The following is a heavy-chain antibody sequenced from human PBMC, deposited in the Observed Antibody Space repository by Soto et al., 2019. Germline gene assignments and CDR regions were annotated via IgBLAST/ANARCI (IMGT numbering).Heavy chain of an antibody. CDR2: ISSSSSYI. CDR1: GFTFSSYS. V-gene: IGHV3-21*01. Sequence: AGGSLRLCCASSGFTFSSYSMNWVRKAPGKGLEWVSSISSSSSYIYYADSVKGRFTISRDNAKNSLYLQMNSLRAEDTAVYYCARIPVYYDSSGYLPGWGQGTLVTVSS. CDR3: ARIPVYYDSSGYLPG. D-gene: IGHD3-22*01. J-gene: IGHJ4*02.